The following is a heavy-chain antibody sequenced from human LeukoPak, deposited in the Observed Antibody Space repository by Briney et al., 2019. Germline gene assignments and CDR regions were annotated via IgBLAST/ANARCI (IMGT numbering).Heavy chain of an antibody. D-gene: IGHD3-10*01. CDR2: ISWNSGSI. Sequence: GGSLRLSCAASGFTFDDYAMHWVRHAPGKGLEWVSGISWNSGSIGYADSVKGRFTISRDNAKNSLYLQMNGLRAEDTALYYCAKEGVLGECLDYWGQGTLVTVSS. V-gene: IGHV3-9*01. J-gene: IGHJ4*02. CDR3: AKEGVLGECLDY. CDR1: GFTFDDYA.